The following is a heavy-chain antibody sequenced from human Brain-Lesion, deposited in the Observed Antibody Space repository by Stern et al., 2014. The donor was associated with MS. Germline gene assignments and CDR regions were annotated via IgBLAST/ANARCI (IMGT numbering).Heavy chain of an antibody. CDR3: ARHDSVPRPSQLYSARDRGPGYFDY. CDR1: GGSISSSTYY. CDR2: IYYSGFT. J-gene: IGHJ4*02. D-gene: IGHD1-26*01. V-gene: IGHV4-39*01. Sequence: VQLVESGPGLVKPSETLSLTCTVSGGSISSSTYYWAWIRQPPGKGLGWIGNIYYSGFTCYNPSLKSRVTISVDMSKNQFSLKLSSVTAADTAIYYCARHDSVPRPSQLYSARDRGPGYFDYWGQGTLVTVSS.